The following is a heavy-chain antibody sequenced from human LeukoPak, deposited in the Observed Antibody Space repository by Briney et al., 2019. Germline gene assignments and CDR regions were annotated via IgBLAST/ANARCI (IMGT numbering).Heavy chain of an antibody. Sequence: ASVKVSCKASGYTFTSNGISWVRQAPGQGLEWMGWISAYNGNTNYAQKHQGRVTMTTDTSTSAAYMELRSLRSDDTAVYYCARAPMVRGVIGLNYYYYYYMDVWGKGTTVTISS. D-gene: IGHD3-10*01. J-gene: IGHJ6*03. V-gene: IGHV1-18*01. CDR2: ISAYNGNT. CDR3: ARAPMVRGVIGLNYYYYYYMDV. CDR1: GYTFTSNG.